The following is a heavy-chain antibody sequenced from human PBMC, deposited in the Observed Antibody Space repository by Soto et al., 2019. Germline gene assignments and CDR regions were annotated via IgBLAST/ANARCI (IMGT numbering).Heavy chain of an antibody. D-gene: IGHD5-18*01. CDR3: ARWIPGYYGFDV. CDR2: IKTDGSST. V-gene: IGHV3-74*01. J-gene: IGHJ3*01. CDR1: GFTFSSYW. Sequence: EVQLVESGGGLVQPGGSLRLSCEASGFTFSSYWMHWVRQVPGKGLVWVSRIKTDGSSTNYADSVKGRFTISRDNAQNTVYVQMNSLRVEDTAVYYCARWIPGYYGFDVWGQGTMVTVSS.